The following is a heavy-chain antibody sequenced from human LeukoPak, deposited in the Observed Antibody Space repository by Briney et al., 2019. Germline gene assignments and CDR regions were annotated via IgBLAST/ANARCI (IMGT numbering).Heavy chain of an antibody. Sequence: PSETLSLTCTVSGGSISSYYWSWIRQPPGKGLEWIGYIYYSGSTNYNPSLKSRVTISVDTSKNQFSLKLSSVTAADTAVYYCARDRDYYDSSGPRLTVWGQGTLVTVSS. CDR1: GGSISSYY. CDR3: ARDRDYYDSSGPRLTV. V-gene: IGHV4-59*01. D-gene: IGHD3-22*01. CDR2: IYYSGST. J-gene: IGHJ4*02.